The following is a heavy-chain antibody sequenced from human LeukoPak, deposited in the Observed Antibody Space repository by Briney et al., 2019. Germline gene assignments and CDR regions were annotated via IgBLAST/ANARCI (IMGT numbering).Heavy chain of an antibody. D-gene: IGHD2-15*01. V-gene: IGHV3-23*01. CDR3: AKRLSGYCSGGSCYYSAIDV. CDR2: ISGSGGST. CDR1: GFTFSSYS. J-gene: IGHJ3*01. Sequence: GGSLRLSCAASGFTFSSYSMNWGRQAPGEGLEWVSEISGSGGSTYYADSVKGHFTISRDNSKNTLYLQMNSLRGEDTAEYYRAKRLSGYCSGGSCYYSAIDVWGQGTMVTVS.